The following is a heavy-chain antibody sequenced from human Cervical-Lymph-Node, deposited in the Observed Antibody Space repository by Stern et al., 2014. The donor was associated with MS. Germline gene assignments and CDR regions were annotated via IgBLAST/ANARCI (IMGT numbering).Heavy chain of an antibody. V-gene: IGHV4-59*01. J-gene: IGHJ6*02. Sequence: QVQLQESGPGLVKPSETLSLTCTVSGGSISSYYWSWIRQPPGKGLEWIGYIYYSGSTNYNPSLKSRVTISVDTSKNQFSLKLSSVTAADTAVYYCARDHDSGSYLNYYGMDVWGQGTTVTVSS. CDR3: ARDHDSGSYLNYYGMDV. CDR1: GGSISSYY. D-gene: IGHD1-26*01. CDR2: IYYSGST.